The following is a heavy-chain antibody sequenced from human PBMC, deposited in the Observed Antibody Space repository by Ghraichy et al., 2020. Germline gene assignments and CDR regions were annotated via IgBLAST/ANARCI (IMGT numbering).Heavy chain of an antibody. CDR3: ARHGGSTSPKLHFDY. J-gene: IGHJ4*02. CDR1: GGSITSSSYY. Sequence: SETLSLTCTVSGGSITSSSYYWGWIRQPPGKGLEWIGGVFYRGSTDYNPSLKSRLTISVDTSKNQFSLKLTSVTAADTAVYYCARHGGSTSPKLHFDYWGQGTLVTVSS. CDR2: VFYRGST. V-gene: IGHV4-39*01. D-gene: IGHD2-2*01.